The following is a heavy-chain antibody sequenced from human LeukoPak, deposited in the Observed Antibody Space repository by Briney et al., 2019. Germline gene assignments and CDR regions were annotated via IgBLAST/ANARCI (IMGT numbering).Heavy chain of an antibody. CDR1: GFTFSSYA. Sequence: GSLRLSCAASGFTFSSYAMHWVRQAPGKGLEWVAVISYDGSNKYYADSVKGRFTIPRDNSKNTLYLQMNSLRAEDTAVYYCARDGGAAAGTFDPWGQGTLVTVSS. J-gene: IGHJ5*02. CDR3: ARDGGAAAGTFDP. CDR2: ISYDGSNK. V-gene: IGHV3-30-3*01. D-gene: IGHD6-13*01.